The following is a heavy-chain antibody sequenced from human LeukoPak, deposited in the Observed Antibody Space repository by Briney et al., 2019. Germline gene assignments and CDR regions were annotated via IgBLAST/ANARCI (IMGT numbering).Heavy chain of an antibody. J-gene: IGHJ4*02. D-gene: IGHD1-26*01. Sequence: GGSLRLSCAASGFTFSDYYMSWIRQAPGKGLEWVSYISSSGSTIYYADSVKGRFTISRDNSKNTLYLQMNSLRAEDTAVYYCAKDGTSGSYYYFDYWGQGTLVTVSS. V-gene: IGHV3-11*04. CDR1: GFTFSDYY. CDR3: AKDGTSGSYYYFDY. CDR2: ISSSGSTI.